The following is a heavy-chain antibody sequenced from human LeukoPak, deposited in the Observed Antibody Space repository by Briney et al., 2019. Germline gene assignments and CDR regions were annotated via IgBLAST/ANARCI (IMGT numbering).Heavy chain of an antibody. V-gene: IGHV4-38-2*01. CDR1: GYSISSGYY. D-gene: IGHD2-2*01. J-gene: IGHJ4*02. CDR3: ARHPIVVVPACFDY. Sequence: SETLSLTCAVSGYSISSGYYWGWIRQPPGKGLEWIGSIYYSGSTYYNPSLKSRVTISVDTSKNQFSLKLSFVTGPDTAVYYCARHPIVVVPACFDYWGQGTLVTVSS. CDR2: IYYSGST.